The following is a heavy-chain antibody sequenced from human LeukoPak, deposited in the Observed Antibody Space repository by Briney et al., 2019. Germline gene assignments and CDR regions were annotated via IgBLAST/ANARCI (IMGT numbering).Heavy chain of an antibody. Sequence: GGSLRLSCAASGFTFSSYEMNWVRQAPGKGLEWVSFISTSSSYIYYADSVKGRFTISRDNAKNSLYLQMNSLRADDTAIYYCARDFGGSTWYGVVDYWGQGALVTVSS. CDR2: ISTSSSYI. CDR3: ARDFGGSTWYGVVDY. J-gene: IGHJ4*02. D-gene: IGHD6-13*01. V-gene: IGHV3-21*01. CDR1: GFTFSSYE.